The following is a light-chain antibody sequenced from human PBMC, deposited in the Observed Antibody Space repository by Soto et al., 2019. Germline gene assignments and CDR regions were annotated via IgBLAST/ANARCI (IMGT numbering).Light chain of an antibody. CDR1: QSVSSSY. CDR3: QQFGSSPPRLT. Sequence: EIVLTQSPGTLSLSPGERATLSCRASQSVSSSYLAWYQQKPGQAPRLLIYGASSRATGIPDRFSGSGSGTDFTLTISGLEPEDFAVYYCQQFGSSPPRLTFGGGTKVEIK. CDR2: GAS. V-gene: IGKV3-20*01. J-gene: IGKJ4*01.